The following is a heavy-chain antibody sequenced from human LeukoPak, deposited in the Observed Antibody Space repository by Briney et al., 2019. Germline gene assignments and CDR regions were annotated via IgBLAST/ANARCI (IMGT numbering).Heavy chain of an antibody. CDR3: ARESGSYLYWAPGGYFDY. CDR2: IYYSGST. J-gene: IGHJ4*02. D-gene: IGHD1-26*01. CDR1: GGSISSSPYY. V-gene: IGHV4-39*07. Sequence: SETLSLTCSVSGGSISSSPYYWGWIRQPPGKGLEWIGSIYYSGSTYYNPSLKSRVTISVDTSKNQFSLKLSSVTAADTAVYYCARESGSYLYWAPGGYFDYWGQGTLVTVSS.